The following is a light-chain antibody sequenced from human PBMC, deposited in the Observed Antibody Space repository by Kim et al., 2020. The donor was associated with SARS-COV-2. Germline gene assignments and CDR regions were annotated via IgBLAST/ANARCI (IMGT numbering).Light chain of an antibody. V-gene: IGLV2-14*03. Sequence: GQSITISCTGTNNDVGAYNYVSWYQQHPGKAPKLIIFDVNNRPSGISNRFSGSKSGNTASLTISGLQVEDEADYYCNSYTIIGTRIFGGGTQLTVL. CDR2: DVN. CDR1: NNDVGAYNY. CDR3: NSYTIIGTRI. J-gene: IGLJ2*01.